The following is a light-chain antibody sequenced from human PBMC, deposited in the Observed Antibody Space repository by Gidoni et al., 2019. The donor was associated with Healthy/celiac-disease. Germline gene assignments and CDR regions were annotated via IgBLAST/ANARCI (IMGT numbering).Light chain of an antibody. J-gene: IGKJ2*01. CDR1: QSVSSC. CDR3: QQRSNWPPGYT. CDR2: DAS. Sequence: EIVLTQSPATLSLSPGERATLSCRASQSVSSCLAWYQQKPGQAPRLLIYDASNRATGIPARFSGSGSGTDFTLTISSLEPEDFAVYYCQQRSNWPPGYTFGQXTKLEIK. V-gene: IGKV3-11*01.